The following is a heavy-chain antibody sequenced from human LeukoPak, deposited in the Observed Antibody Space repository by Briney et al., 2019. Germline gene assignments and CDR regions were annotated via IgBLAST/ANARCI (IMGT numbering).Heavy chain of an antibody. J-gene: IGHJ4*02. D-gene: IGHD3-22*01. CDR2: ISWNSGSI. V-gene: IGHV3-9*01. Sequence: PGRSLRLSCAASGFTFDDYAMHWVRQAPGKGPEWVSGISWNSGSIGYADSVKGRFTISRDNAKNSLYLQMNSLRAEDTALYYCAKDVNYDSSGYPDYWGQGTLVTVSS. CDR3: AKDVNYDSSGYPDY. CDR1: GFTFDDYA.